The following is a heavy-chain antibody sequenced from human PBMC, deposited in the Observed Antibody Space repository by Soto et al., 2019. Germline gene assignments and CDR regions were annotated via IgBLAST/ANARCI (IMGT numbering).Heavy chain of an antibody. CDR1: GGSISSGGYY. D-gene: IGHD2-2*01. Sequence: SETLSLTCTVSGGSISSGGYYWSWIRQHPGKGLEWIGYIYYSGSTYYNPSLKSRVTISVDTSKNQFSLKLSSVTAADTAVYYCARDPPGGQYQLLAGHAFDIWGQGTMVTVSS. V-gene: IGHV4-31*03. CDR3: ARDPPGGQYQLLAGHAFDI. J-gene: IGHJ3*02. CDR2: IYYSGST.